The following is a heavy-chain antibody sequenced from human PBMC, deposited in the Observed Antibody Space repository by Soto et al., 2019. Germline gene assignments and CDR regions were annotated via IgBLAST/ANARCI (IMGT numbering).Heavy chain of an antibody. CDR3: ARGMTTVTTSYYYYYGMDV. D-gene: IGHD4-4*01. Sequence: QVQLVQSGAEVKKPGSSVKVSCKASGGTFSSYAISWVRQAPGQGLEWMGGIIPIFGTANYAQKFQGRVTITADESTSTAYMELSSLRSEDTAVYYCARGMTTVTTSYYYYYGMDVWGQGTTVIVSS. CDR1: GGTFSSYA. CDR2: IIPIFGTA. J-gene: IGHJ6*02. V-gene: IGHV1-69*01.